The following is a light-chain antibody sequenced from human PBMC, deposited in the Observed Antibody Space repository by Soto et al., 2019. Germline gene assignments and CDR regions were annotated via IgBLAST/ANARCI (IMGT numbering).Light chain of an antibody. CDR1: QSIISW. J-gene: IGKJ1*01. CDR2: AAS. Sequence: DIQMTQSPSTLSASAGDRATTSCRASQSIISWLAWYQQKPLISRKLLIYAASSLQSGVPSRLSGGRPGPDFTLTISMLQPDDFAPYSCQQIYSTPRTFGQGTYVDI. CDR3: QQIYSTPRT. V-gene: IGKV1-39*01.